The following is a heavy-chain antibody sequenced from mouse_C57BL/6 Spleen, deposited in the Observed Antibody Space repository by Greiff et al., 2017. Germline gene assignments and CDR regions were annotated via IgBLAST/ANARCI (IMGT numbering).Heavy chain of an antibody. J-gene: IGHJ3*01. CDR1: GYSFTDYN. Sequence: EVQLQPSGPELVKPGASVKISCKASGYSFTDYNMNWVKQSTGKSLEWIGVINPNYGTPSYTQKFKGKATLTVDQSSSTAYMQLNSLTSEDAAVYYCARTGSKGGPWFAYWGQGTLVTVSA. D-gene: IGHD2-5*01. V-gene: IGHV1-39*01. CDR3: ARTGSKGGPWFAY. CDR2: INPNYGTP.